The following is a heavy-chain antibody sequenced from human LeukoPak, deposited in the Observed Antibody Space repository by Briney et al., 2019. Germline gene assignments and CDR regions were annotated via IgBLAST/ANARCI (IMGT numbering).Heavy chain of an antibody. D-gene: IGHD5/OR15-5a*01. CDR3: AKEDIVSTMGNFDY. Sequence: PGGSLRLSCGASGFTFSSYTMSWVRQAPGKGLEWVSAISGSGATTNYADSVKGRFTISRDNSKNTLFLEMNSLRAEDTAVYYCAKEDIVSTMGNFDYWGKGPLVTVSP. V-gene: IGHV3-23*01. CDR2: ISGSGATT. J-gene: IGHJ4*02. CDR1: GFTFSSYT.